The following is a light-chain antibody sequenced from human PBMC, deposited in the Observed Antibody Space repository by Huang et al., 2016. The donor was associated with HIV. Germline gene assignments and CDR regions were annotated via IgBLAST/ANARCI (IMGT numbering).Light chain of an antibody. CDR3: QQYNTSPRT. J-gene: IGKJ1*01. CDR1: QSVFKN. V-gene: IGKV3-15*01. CDR2: GSS. Sequence: ENLMTQSPSTLSVSPGESATLPCRARQSVFKNLAWYQQKPGQAPKLLIYGSSTRAAGIPARFSGSGSGTDFTLTIGSLQSEDFAVYYCQQYNTSPRTFGQGTKVEV.